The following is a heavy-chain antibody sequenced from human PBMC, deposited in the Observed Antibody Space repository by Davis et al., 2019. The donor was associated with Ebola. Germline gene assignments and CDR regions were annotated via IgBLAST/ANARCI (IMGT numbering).Heavy chain of an antibody. D-gene: IGHD2-2*01. CDR2: INHRGYT. CDR1: GGSFKGYY. Sequence: SETLSLTCAVYGGSFKGYYWSWIRQPPGEGLEWIGEINHRGYTNYNPSLKSRVTISVDRSKNQFSLKVNSVTAADTAVYYCARGDINLPGARPDYWGRGTLVTVSS. J-gene: IGHJ4*02. CDR3: ARGDINLPGARPDY. V-gene: IGHV4-34*01.